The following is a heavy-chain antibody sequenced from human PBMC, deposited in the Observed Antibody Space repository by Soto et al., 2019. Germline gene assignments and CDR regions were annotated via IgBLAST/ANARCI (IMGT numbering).Heavy chain of an antibody. J-gene: IGHJ3*02. CDR3: ARVLKSFTRLVRNHDAFDI. CDR1: GFTFSSYG. V-gene: IGHV3-33*01. Sequence: GGSLRLSCAASGFTFSSYGMHWVRQAPGKGLEWVAVIWYDGSNKYYADSVKGRFTISRDNSKNTLYLQMNSLRAEDTAVYYCARVLKSFTRLVRNHDAFDIWGQGTMVTVSS. D-gene: IGHD6-19*01. CDR2: IWYDGSNK.